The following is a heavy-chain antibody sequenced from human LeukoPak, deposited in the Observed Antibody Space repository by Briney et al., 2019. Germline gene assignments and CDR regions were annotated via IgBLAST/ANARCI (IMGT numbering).Heavy chain of an antibody. CDR3: ARGPLSSSWYVDYFDY. D-gene: IGHD6-13*01. V-gene: IGHV4-30-4*08. CDR1: GGSISSGDYY. CDR2: IYYSGST. J-gene: IGHJ4*02. Sequence: PSQTLSLTCTVSGGSISSGDYYWSWIRQPPGKGLEWIGYIYYSGSTYYNPSLKSRVTISVDTSKNQFPLKLSSVTAADTAVYYCARGPLSSSWYVDYFDYWGQGTLVTVSS.